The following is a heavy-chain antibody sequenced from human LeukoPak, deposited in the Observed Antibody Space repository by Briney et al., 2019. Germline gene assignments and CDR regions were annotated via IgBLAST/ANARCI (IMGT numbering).Heavy chain of an antibody. CDR1: GYTFTSYG. J-gene: IGHJ5*02. CDR2: ISAYNGNT. V-gene: IGHV1-18*01. D-gene: IGHD6-13*01. Sequence: ASVKVSCKASGYTFTSYGISWVRQAPGQGLERMGWISAYNGNTNYAQKLQGRVTMTTDTSTSTAYMELRSLRSDDTAVYYCARASSAQLVRGWFDPWGQGTLVTVSS. CDR3: ARASSAQLVRGWFDP.